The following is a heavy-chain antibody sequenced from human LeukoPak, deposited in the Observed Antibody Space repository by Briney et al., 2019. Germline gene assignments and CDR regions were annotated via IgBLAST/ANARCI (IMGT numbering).Heavy chain of an antibody. CDR1: GASMSNYY. CDR3: ARQEGSSWYFHYMDV. CDR2: FYYSGST. J-gene: IGHJ6*03. V-gene: IGHV4-59*08. Sequence: PSETLSLTCTVSGASMSNYYWSWIRQPPGKGLEWIGHFYYSGSTNYNPSLRSRVTISVDSSKNQFSLKLSSVAAADTAAYYCARQEGSSWYFHYMDVRGRGTTVTVSS. D-gene: IGHD6-13*01.